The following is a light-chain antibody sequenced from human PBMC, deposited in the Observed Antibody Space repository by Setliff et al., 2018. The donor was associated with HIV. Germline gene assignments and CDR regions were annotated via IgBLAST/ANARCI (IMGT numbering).Light chain of an antibody. J-gene: IGLJ1*01. CDR1: SSDVSTYNF. CDR2: DVS. V-gene: IGLV2-14*03. Sequence: QSVLTRPASVSGSPGQSITISCTGTSSDVSTYNFVSWYQQHPGKAPKLMIYDVSYRPSGVSNRFSGSKSGNTASLTISGLQAEDEADYYCSSYTSSTPLYVFGNGTKVTVL. CDR3: SSYTSSTPLYV.